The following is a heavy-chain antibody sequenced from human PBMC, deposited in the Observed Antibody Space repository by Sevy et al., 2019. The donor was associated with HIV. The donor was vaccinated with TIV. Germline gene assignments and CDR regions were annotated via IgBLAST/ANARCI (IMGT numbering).Heavy chain of an antibody. J-gene: IGHJ3*02. V-gene: IGHV3-21*01. D-gene: IGHD3-10*01. CDR2: ITFSGNYI. Sequence: GGSLRLSCAASGFTFSTYTMNWVRQAPGKGLEWLSSITFSGNYIYYADSVKGRFTISRDNAKKSLFLQMNSLRAEDTAGYYCARPYGSGSWEAFDIWGQGTMVTVSS. CDR3: ARPYGSGSWEAFDI. CDR1: GFTFSTYT.